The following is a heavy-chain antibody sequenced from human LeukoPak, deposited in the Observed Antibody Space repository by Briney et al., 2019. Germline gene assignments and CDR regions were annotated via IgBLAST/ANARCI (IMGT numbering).Heavy chain of an antibody. V-gene: IGHV3-7*01. CDR2: VNAEGGDT. D-gene: IGHD3-16*01. J-gene: IGHJ6*02. CDR1: GFAFRTHW. CDR3: ARDGVPGGRDV. Sequence: GESLRLFCAASGFAFRTHWMNWVRQAPGKGLELVANVNAEGGDTNYVDSVKGRFTISRDNAKNSLYLQMNSLRVEDTAVYYCARDGVPGGRDVWGQGTTVTVS.